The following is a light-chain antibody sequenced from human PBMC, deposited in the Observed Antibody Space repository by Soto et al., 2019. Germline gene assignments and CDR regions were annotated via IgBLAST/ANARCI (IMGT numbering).Light chain of an antibody. V-gene: IGKV3-15*01. CDR2: GAS. CDR3: QQYNNWPPVT. CDR1: QSVSSN. Sequence: EIVMTQSPATLSVSPGERATLSCRASQSVSSNLAWYQQKPGQAPRLLIYGASTRATGIPARFSGSGSGTEFTLTISILQSEDFAVYYCQQYNNWPPVTCGGGTKVDIK. J-gene: IGKJ4*01.